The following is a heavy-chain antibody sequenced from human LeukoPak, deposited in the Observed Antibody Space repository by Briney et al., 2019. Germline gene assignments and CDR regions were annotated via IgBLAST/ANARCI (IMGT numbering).Heavy chain of an antibody. V-gene: IGHV1-2*02. CDR3: ARSLSPYDSSGYPDY. CDR1: GYTFTGYY. CDR2: INPNSGGT. D-gene: IGHD3-22*01. Sequence: ASVKVSCKASGYTFTGYYMHWVRQAPGQGLEWMGWINPNSGGTNYAQKFQGRVTMTRNTSISTAYMELSRLRSDDTAVYYCARSLSPYDSSGYPDYWGQGTLVTVSS. J-gene: IGHJ4*02.